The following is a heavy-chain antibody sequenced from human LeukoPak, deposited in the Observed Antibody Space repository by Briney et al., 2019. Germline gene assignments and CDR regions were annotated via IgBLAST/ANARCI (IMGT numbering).Heavy chain of an antibody. J-gene: IGHJ6*03. CDR3: ARTTEGGYSYGYFYYYMDV. D-gene: IGHD5-18*01. Sequence: SETLSLTCTVSDGSISSYYWSWIRQPPGKGLEWIGYIYYSGSTNYKSSLRSRVTISVDTSKNQFSLKLSSVTAADTAVYYCARTTEGGYSYGYFYYYMDVWGKGTTVTISS. CDR1: DGSISSYY. CDR2: IYYSGST. V-gene: IGHV4-59*01.